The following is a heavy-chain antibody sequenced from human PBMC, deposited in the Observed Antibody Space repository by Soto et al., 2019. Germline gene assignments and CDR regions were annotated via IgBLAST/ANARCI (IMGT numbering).Heavy chain of an antibody. CDR3: VRDPGP. CDR2: IYHSGST. CDR1: GGSISSGGYS. J-gene: IGHJ5*02. V-gene: IGHV4-30-2*01. Sequence: PSETLSLTCVVSGGSISSGGYSWSWIRQPPGKGLEWIGYIYHSGSTYYNPSLKSRVTISVDRSKNQFSLKLSSVTAADTAVYYCVRDPGPWGQGSLVTVSS.